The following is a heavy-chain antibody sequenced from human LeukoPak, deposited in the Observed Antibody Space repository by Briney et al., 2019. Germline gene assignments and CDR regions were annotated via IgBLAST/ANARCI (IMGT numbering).Heavy chain of an antibody. D-gene: IGHD2-2*01. CDR1: GGSISSGGYY. V-gene: IGHV4-31*03. CDR2: IYYSGST. J-gene: IGHJ4*02. CDR3: ARVTYCSSTSRYVHYFDY. Sequence: PSQTLSLTCTVSGGSISSGGYYCSWIRQHPGKGLEWIGYIYYSGSTYYNPSLKSRVTIPVDTSKNQFSLKLSSVTAADTAVYYCARVTYCSSTSRYVHYFDYWGQGTLVTVSS.